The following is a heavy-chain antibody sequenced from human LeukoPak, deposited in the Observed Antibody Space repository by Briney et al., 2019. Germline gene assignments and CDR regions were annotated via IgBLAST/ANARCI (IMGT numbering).Heavy chain of an antibody. J-gene: IGHJ3*02. CDR2: IWSDGINK. CDR3: ARERKPFDAFDI. Sequence: PGGSLRLSCAASGFTFSSYGMHWVRQAPGKGLEWVAVIWSDGINKFYADSVRGRFTFSRDDSKNTLSLQMNSLRAEDTAVYYCARERKPFDAFDIWGQGTMVTVSS. CDR1: GFTFSSYG. V-gene: IGHV3-33*01.